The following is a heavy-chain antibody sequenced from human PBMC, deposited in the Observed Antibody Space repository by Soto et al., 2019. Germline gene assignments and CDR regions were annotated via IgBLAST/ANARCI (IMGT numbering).Heavy chain of an antibody. CDR2: ISYTGSTI. CDR1: GFTFSNYE. CDR3: ERGLRIEYDRSGLHY. J-gene: IGHJ4*02. V-gene: IGHV3-48*03. D-gene: IGHD3-22*01. Sequence: GGSLRLSCAASGFTFSNYEMNWVRQTPGKGLEWVSYISYTGSTIYYAAPVRGRFTISRDNYNNSLYLQMNSLRAEDTADYYCERGLRIEYDRSGLHYWGQGTPVPVYS.